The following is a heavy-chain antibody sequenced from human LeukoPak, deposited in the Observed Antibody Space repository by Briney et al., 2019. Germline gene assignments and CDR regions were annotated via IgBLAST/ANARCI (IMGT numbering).Heavy chain of an antibody. D-gene: IGHD2-15*01. Sequence: GGSLRLSCAASGFTFGSYAMSWVRQAPGKGLEWVSAISGSGGSTYYADSVKGRFTISRDNSKNTLYLQMNSLRAEDTAVYYCAKVPCRSGGSCYSLLFDYWGQGTLVTVSS. CDR3: AKVPCRSGGSCYSLLFDY. V-gene: IGHV3-23*01. CDR2: ISGSGGST. J-gene: IGHJ4*02. CDR1: GFTFGSYA.